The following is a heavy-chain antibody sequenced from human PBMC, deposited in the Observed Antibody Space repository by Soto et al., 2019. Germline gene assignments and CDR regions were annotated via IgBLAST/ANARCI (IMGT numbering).Heavy chain of an antibody. Sequence: GGSLRLSCAASGFTFSSYAMSWVRQAPGKGLEWVSAISGSGGSTYYADSVKGRFTISRDNSKNTLYLQMNSLRAEDTAVYYCAIQGDDILTVYYMNFPFDYWGQGTLVTVSS. CDR1: GFTFSSYA. V-gene: IGHV3-23*01. CDR2: ISGSGGST. D-gene: IGHD3-9*01. CDR3: AIQGDDILTVYYMNFPFDY. J-gene: IGHJ4*02.